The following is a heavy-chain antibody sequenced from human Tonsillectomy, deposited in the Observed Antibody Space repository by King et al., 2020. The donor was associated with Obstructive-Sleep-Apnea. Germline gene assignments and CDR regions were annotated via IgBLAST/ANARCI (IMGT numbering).Heavy chain of an antibody. CDR1: GESFSGYY. Sequence: VQLQQWGAGLLKPSETLSLTCAVYGESFSGYYWSWVRQPPGKGLEWIGEINHSGSTNYNPSLKSRVTISVDTSKNQFSLGLTSVTAADTALYYCARGYYDTPLDCWGQGTLVTVSS. V-gene: IGHV4-34*01. J-gene: IGHJ4*02. CDR2: INHSGST. D-gene: IGHD3-9*01. CDR3: ARGYYDTPLDC.